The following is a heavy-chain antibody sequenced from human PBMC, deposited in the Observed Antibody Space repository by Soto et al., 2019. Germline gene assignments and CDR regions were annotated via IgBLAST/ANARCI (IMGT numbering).Heavy chain of an antibody. V-gene: IGHV3-23*01. CDR1: GFTFSSYS. J-gene: IGHJ5*02. Sequence: GGSLILSCVPSGFTFSSYSMTWVRPAPGKGLEWVSSITGSGGATYHAASVKGRFTISRDNAKNTLYLQMNSLKAEDSAIYYCAKSSGWHVNKWLDPWGQGTLVNVSS. CDR3: AKSSGWHVNKWLDP. D-gene: IGHD6-19*01. CDR2: ITGSGGAT.